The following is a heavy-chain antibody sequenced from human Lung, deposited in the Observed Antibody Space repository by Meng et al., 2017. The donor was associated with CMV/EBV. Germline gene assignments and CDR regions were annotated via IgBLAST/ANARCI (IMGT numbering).Heavy chain of an antibody. CDR1: SSYS. Sequence: SSYSISWVRQAPGQGLQWMGRIIPIIGSANYAQKFQGRVSLAADKSTGKAYMNLSNMNSENPAVYYCARPTRATYSTSSGGGTDYWGQGTLVTVSS. CDR3: ARPTRATYSTSSGGGTDY. J-gene: IGHJ4*02. CDR2: IIPIIGSA. V-gene: IGHV1-69*08. D-gene: IGHD6-6*01.